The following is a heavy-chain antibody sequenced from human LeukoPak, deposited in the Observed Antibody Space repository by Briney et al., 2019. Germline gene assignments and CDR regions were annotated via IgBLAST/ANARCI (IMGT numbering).Heavy chain of an antibody. V-gene: IGHV4-59*08. Sequence: SETLSLTCTVSGASVATYYWSWIRQPPGKGLEWIAYIYSSGNGESTMYNPSLKGRVTISVDMSKNQFSLRLSFVTAADTAVYYCARHDVVPVVRRGLDDWGQGTLVTVSS. CDR3: ARHDVVPVVRRGLDD. CDR2: IYSSGNGEST. D-gene: IGHD3-10*02. J-gene: IGHJ4*02. CDR1: GASVATYY.